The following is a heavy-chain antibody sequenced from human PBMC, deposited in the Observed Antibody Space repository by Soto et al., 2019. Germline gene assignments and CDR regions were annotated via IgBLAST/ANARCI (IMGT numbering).Heavy chain of an antibody. CDR2: INHSGST. CDR1: GGSFSGYY. V-gene: IGHV4-34*01. J-gene: IGHJ4*02. Sequence: SETLSLTCAVYGGSFSGYYWSWIRQPPGKGLEWIGEINHSGSTNYNPSLKSRVTISVDTSKNQFSLKLSSVTAADTAVYYCARGGGRMTARASRVVSTSFDYWGQGTLVTVSS. D-gene: IGHD3-3*01. CDR3: ARGGGRMTARASRVVSTSFDY.